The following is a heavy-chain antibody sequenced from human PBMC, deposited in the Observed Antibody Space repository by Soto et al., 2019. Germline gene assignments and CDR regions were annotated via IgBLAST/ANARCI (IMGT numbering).Heavy chain of an antibody. Sequence: SETLSLTCTVSGGSISSGGYYWSWIRQHPGKGLEWIGYIYHSGSTYYNPSLKSRVTISVDTSKNQFSLKLSSVTAADTAVYYCARVRLRTGYYYYYDMDVWGQGTTVTVSS. D-gene: IGHD4-17*01. CDR3: ARVRLRTGYYYYYDMDV. V-gene: IGHV4-31*03. CDR1: GGSISSGGYY. J-gene: IGHJ6*02. CDR2: IYHSGST.